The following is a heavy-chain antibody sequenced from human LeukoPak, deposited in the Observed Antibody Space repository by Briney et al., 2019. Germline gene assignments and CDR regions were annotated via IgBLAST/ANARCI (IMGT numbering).Heavy chain of an antibody. CDR2: ISPNTGDT. Sequence: ASVKVSCKPSVYSFTAFYIHWARQAPGQGLEWMGWISPNTGDTKFAQKFEGGVTLTRDTSTSTAYMELNGLTSADTAVYYCTRSAAISSSWSLFDYWGQGTLVTVSP. D-gene: IGHD6-13*01. J-gene: IGHJ4*02. CDR3: TRSAAISSSWSLFDY. V-gene: IGHV1-2*02. CDR1: VYSFTAFY.